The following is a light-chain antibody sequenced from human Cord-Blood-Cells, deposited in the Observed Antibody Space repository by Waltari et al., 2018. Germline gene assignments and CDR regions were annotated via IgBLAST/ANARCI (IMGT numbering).Light chain of an antibody. CDR2: EAS. Sequence: EIVLTQSPATLSLSPGERATLSCRTSQSVISYLAWYQQKPGQAPRLLIYEASNRATGVPATFSGSGSGTDDTLTISSLEPEDYAVYYCQQRSNWPPYTFGQGTKLEIK. J-gene: IGKJ2*01. V-gene: IGKV3-11*01. CDR3: QQRSNWPPYT. CDR1: QSVISY.